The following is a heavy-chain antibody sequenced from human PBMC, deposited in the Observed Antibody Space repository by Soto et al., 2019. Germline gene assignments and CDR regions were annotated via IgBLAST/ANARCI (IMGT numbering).Heavy chain of an antibody. V-gene: IGHV1-3*01. J-gene: IGHJ6*02. Sequence: ASVKVSCKASGYTFTSYAMHWVRQAPGQRLEWMGWINAGNGNTKYSQKFQGRVTITRDTSASTAYMELSSLRSEDTAVYYCARGKLRFLEWLSSPYGMDVWGQGTTVTVSS. CDR2: INAGNGNT. D-gene: IGHD3-3*01. CDR3: ARGKLRFLEWLSSPYGMDV. CDR1: GYTFTSYA.